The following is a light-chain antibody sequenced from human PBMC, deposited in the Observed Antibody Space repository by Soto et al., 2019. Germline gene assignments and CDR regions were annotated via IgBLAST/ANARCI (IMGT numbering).Light chain of an antibody. CDR2: EVS. CDR3: ASYISNSIGV. V-gene: IGLV2-14*01. CDR1: SSDVGDYKY. J-gene: IGLJ3*02. Sequence: QSALTQPASVSGSPGQSITISCTGTSSDVGDYKYVSWYQQHTGKAPKVIIYEVSNRPSGVSYRYSGSKSGKTASLTISGLQPEDDAHYYCASYISNSIGVFGGGTKLTVL.